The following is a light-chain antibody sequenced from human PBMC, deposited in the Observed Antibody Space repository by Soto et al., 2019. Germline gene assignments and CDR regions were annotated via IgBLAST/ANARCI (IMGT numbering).Light chain of an antibody. Sequence: PGQSITISCTGASRDVGSYNLVSWYQQHPTKAPKLMIYEVSERPSGVSNRFSGSKSDNTASLTISGLQAEDEADYYCCSYAGSSTLAVFGGGTQLTVL. V-gene: IGLV2-23*02. CDR3: CSYAGSSTLAV. J-gene: IGLJ7*01. CDR1: SRDVGSYNL. CDR2: EVS.